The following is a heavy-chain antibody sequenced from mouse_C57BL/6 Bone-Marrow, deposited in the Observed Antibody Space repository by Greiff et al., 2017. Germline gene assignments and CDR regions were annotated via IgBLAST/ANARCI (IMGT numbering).Heavy chain of an antibody. CDR3: ARFYYGSSSYYAMDY. Sequence: VQLKQSGAELVRPGSSVKMSCKTSGYTFTSYGINWVKQRPGQGLEWIGYIYIGNGYTAYNEKFKGKATLTSDTSSSTAYMQLSSLTSEDSAIYFCARFYYGSSSYYAMDYWGQGTSVTVSS. V-gene: IGHV1-58*01. CDR2: IYIGNGYT. J-gene: IGHJ4*01. CDR1: GYTFTSYG. D-gene: IGHD1-1*01.